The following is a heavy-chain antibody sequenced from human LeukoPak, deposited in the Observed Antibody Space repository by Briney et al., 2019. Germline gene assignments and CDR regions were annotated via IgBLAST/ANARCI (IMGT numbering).Heavy chain of an antibody. CDR2: IYYNGNT. D-gene: IGHD6-25*01. CDR1: GGSISIGGYY. CDR3: ARHGTYSSGWHHFDY. V-gene: IGHV4-31*03. Sequence: SETLSLTCTVSGGSISIGGYYWSWIRQHPGKGLEWIGYIYYNGNTYYNPSLKSRVTISGDTSKNQFSLKLISATAADTAVYYCARHGTYSSGWHHFDYWGQGTLVTVSS. J-gene: IGHJ4*02.